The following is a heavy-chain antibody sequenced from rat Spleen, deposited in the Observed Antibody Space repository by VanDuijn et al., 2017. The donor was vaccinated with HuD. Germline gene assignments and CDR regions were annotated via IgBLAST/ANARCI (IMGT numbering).Heavy chain of an antibody. CDR1: GFTFSDYY. Sequence: EVQLVESGGGLVQPGRSLKLSCAASGFTFSDYYMAWVRQAPKKGLEWVATISTRGGSTYYRDSVKGRFTISRDDAKNTLSLQMNSLRSEDTATYYCTTTLGGMDAWGQGASVTVSS. CDR3: TTTLGGMDA. V-gene: IGHV5-27*01. J-gene: IGHJ4*01. D-gene: IGHD4-6*01. CDR2: ISTRGGST.